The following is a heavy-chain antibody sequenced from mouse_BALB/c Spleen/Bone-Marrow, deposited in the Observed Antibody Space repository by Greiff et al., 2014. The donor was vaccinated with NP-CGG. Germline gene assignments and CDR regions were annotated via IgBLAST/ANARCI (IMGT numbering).Heavy chain of an antibody. CDR3: TSPGDYGYYGFAY. CDR1: GYTFTTYW. CDR2: FNPRNSDS. Sequence: EVKLMESGTVVAWPGTSVRMPCKASGYTFTTYWMHWVKQRPGQGLEWIGAFNPRNSDSHYNQKFKAKAELTAVTSANTAYMELSSLTDEDSAVYYCTSPGDYGYYGFAYWGQGTLVTVSA. D-gene: IGHD1-2*01. V-gene: IGHV1-5*01. J-gene: IGHJ3*01.